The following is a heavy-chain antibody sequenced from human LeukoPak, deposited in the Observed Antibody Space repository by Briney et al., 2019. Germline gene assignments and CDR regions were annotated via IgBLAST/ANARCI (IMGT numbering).Heavy chain of an antibody. V-gene: IGHV3-9*01. CDR1: GFTFDDFA. CDR3: ARGPSGYHNT. D-gene: IGHD5-12*01. CDR2: ISWNSGSI. Sequence: GGSLRLSCAASGFTFDDFAMHWVRQAPGKGLEWVSGISWNSGSIAYADSVEGRFTISRDNSKNTLYLQMNSLRAEDTAVYYCARGPSGYHNTGGQGALVAVSS. J-gene: IGHJ4*02.